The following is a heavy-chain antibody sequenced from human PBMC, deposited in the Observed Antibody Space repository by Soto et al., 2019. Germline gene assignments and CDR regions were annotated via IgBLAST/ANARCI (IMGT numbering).Heavy chain of an antibody. CDR1: GSPISSYY. D-gene: IGHD2-15*01. J-gene: IGHJ6*02. CDR2: IYYSGST. CDR3: ARDVDRGLAAHYYYGMDV. V-gene: IGHV4-59*12. Sequence: SETLSLTCNVSGSPISSYYWSWFRQPPGQGLEWIGYIYYSGSTNYNPSLKSRVTISVDTSKNQFSLKLSSVTAADTAVYYCARDVDRGLAAHYYYGMDVWGQGTTVTVS.